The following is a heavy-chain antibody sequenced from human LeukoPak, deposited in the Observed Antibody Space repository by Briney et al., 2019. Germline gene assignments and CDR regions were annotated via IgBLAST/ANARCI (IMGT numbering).Heavy chain of an antibody. Sequence: GGSLRLSCAASGFTFKRYNMHWVRQAPGKGLEWVAFIEDDGSNKNYADAVKGRFTVSRDNSINTLYLHMNSLRIEDMAVYYCAKHSAWATDYWGRGTLVTVSS. D-gene: IGHD6-19*01. V-gene: IGHV3-30*02. CDR2: IEDDGSNK. J-gene: IGHJ4*02. CDR1: GFTFKRYN. CDR3: AKHSAWATDY.